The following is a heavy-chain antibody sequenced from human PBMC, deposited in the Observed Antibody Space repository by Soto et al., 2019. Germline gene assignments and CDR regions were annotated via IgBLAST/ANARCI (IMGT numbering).Heavy chain of an antibody. Sequence: ASVKVSGKASGYTFTSYDINWVRQATGQGLGWMGWMHPNSGNTGYAQKFQGRATMTRNTSISTAYMELSSLRSEDRAVYYCARGSPGGLLWCGESVIYTFDIWG. CDR1: GYTFTSYD. J-gene: IGHJ3*02. CDR3: ARGSPGGLLWCGESVIYTFDI. D-gene: IGHD3-10*01. CDR2: MHPNSGNT. V-gene: IGHV1-8*01.